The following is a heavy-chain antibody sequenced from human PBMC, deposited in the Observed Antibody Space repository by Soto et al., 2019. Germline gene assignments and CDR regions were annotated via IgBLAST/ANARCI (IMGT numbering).Heavy chain of an antibody. CDR1: GGSFSGYY. J-gene: IGHJ6*03. Sequence: SETLSLTCAVYGGSFSGYYWSWTRQPPGKGLEWIGEINHSGSTNYNPSLKSRVTISVDTSKNQFSLKLSSVTAADTAVYYCARGHTIFGVVITPYYYYMDVWGKGTTVTVSS. V-gene: IGHV4-34*01. D-gene: IGHD3-3*01. CDR2: INHSGST. CDR3: ARGHTIFGVVITPYYYYMDV.